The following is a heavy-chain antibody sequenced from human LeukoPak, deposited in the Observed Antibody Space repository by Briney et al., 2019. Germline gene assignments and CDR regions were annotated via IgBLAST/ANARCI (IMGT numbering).Heavy chain of an antibody. V-gene: IGHV4-39*07. CDR2: IYYSGST. J-gene: IGHJ3*02. CDR1: GGSISSSSYY. D-gene: IGHD3-3*01. Sequence: PSETLSLTCTVSGGSISSSSYYWGWIRQPPGKGLEWIGSIYYSGSTYYNPSLKSRVTISVDTSKNQFSLKLSSVTAADTAVYYCARVSSLTYEFWSGYANDAFDIWGQGTMVTVSS. CDR3: ARVSSLTYEFWSGYANDAFDI.